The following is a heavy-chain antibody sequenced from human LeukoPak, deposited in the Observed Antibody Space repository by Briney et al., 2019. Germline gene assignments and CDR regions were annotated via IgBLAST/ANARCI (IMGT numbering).Heavy chain of an antibody. V-gene: IGHV3-53*01. CDR3: ARIRGYSYGSDY. Sequence: GGSLRLSCAASGFTVSSNYMSWVRQAPGKGLEWVPVIYSGGSTYYADSVKGRFTISRDNSKNTLYLQMNSLRAEDTAVYYCARIRGYSYGSDYWGQGTLVTVSS. D-gene: IGHD5-18*01. CDR2: IYSGGST. CDR1: GFTVSSNY. J-gene: IGHJ4*02.